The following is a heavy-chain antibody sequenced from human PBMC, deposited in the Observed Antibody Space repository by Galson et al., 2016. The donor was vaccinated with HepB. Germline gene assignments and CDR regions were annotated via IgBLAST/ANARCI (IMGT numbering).Heavy chain of an antibody. CDR3: ARGSYYGSGAYGIYFDY. V-gene: IGHV3-7*04. D-gene: IGHD3-10*01. Sequence: SLRLSCAASGFTFSNYWMSWVRQSPGKGLEWVANTKKDGSEKYYVDSVKGRFSISRDNAKNSLFLQMDSLTAEDTAVYYCARGSYYGSGAYGIYFDYWGQGNLVTVSS. CDR1: GFTFSNYW. J-gene: IGHJ4*02. CDR2: TKKDGSEK.